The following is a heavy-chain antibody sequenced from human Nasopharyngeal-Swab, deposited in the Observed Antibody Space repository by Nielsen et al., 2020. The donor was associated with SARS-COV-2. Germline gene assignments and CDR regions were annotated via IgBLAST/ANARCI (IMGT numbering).Heavy chain of an antibody. Sequence: ASVKVSCKASGYTFTSYYMHWVRQAPGQGLEWMGIINPSGGSTSYAQKFQGRVTMTRDTSTSTVYMELSSLRSEDTAVYYCARGTTVRYFDWLFADYGMDVWGQGTTVTVSS. D-gene: IGHD3-9*01. CDR1: GYTFTSYY. J-gene: IGHJ6*02. CDR3: ARGTTVRYFDWLFADYGMDV. V-gene: IGHV1-46*01. CDR2: INPSGGST.